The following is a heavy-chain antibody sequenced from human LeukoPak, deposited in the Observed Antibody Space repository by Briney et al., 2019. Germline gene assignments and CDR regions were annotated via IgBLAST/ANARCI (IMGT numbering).Heavy chain of an antibody. CDR1: GFTFSSYS. J-gene: IGHJ3*02. D-gene: IGHD6-19*01. CDR2: ISSSSSYI. V-gene: IGHV3-21*01. CDR3: ARDMEEQWPSDAFDI. Sequence: GGSLTLSCAASGFTFSSYSMNWVGPAPGKGREWVSSISSSSSYIYYADSVKGRFTISRDNAKNSLYLQMNSLRAEDTAVYYCARDMEEQWPSDAFDIWGQGTMVTVSS.